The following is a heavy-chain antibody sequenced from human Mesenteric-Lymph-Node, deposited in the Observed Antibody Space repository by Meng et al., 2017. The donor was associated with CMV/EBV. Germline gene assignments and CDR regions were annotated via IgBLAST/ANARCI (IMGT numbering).Heavy chain of an antibody. CDR2: IYYSGST. J-gene: IGHJ4*02. Sequence: QLQLQESGPGLVKPSETLSFTCTVPGGSISSSSYYWGWIRQPPGKGLEWIGSIYYSGSTYYNPSLKSRVTISVDTSKNQFSLKLSSVTAADTAVYYCARDGDYYDSSGYNPFDYWGQGTLVTVSS. V-gene: IGHV4-39*07. CDR1: GGSISSSSYY. CDR3: ARDGDYYDSSGYNPFDY. D-gene: IGHD3-22*01.